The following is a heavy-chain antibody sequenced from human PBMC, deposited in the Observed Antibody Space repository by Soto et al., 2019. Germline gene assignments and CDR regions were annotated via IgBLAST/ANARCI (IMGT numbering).Heavy chain of an antibody. CDR1: GGTFSSYA. J-gene: IGHJ4*02. D-gene: IGHD2-15*01. V-gene: IGHV1-69*06. Sequence: SVKVSCKASGGTFSSYAISWVRQAPGQGLEWMGGIIPIFGTANYAQKFQGRVTITADKSTSTAYMELSSLRSKDTAVYYCARGYCSGGSCYRIARYFDYWGQGTLVTVSS. CDR3: ARGYCSGGSCYRIARYFDY. CDR2: IIPIFGTA.